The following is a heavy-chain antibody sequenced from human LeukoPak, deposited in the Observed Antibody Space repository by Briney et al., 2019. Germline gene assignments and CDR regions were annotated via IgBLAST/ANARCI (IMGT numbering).Heavy chain of an antibody. D-gene: IGHD4-23*01. V-gene: IGHV3-7*01. CDR1: GFPFSNYW. Sequence: GGSLRLSCAGSGFPFSNYWMAWVRQAPGKGLERVANMKEDGGEINYVDYVKGRFTISRDNAKNSLDLQMISLRVDDTAVYDCVRGRGYSTFDYWGQGTLVIVSS. J-gene: IGHJ4*02. CDR3: VRGRGYSTFDY. CDR2: MKEDGGEI.